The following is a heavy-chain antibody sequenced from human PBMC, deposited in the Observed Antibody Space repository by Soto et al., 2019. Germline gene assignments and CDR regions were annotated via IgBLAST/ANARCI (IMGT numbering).Heavy chain of an antibody. V-gene: IGHV1-8*01. D-gene: IGHD3-10*01. CDR3: ARGYQPYYYGSGQDNWFDP. CDR1: GYTFTSYD. CDR2: MNPNSGNT. Sequence: ASVKVSCKASGYTFTSYDINWVRQATGQGLEWMGWMNPNSGNTGYAQKFQGRVTMTRNTSISTAYMELSSLRSEDTAVYYCARGYQPYYYGSGQDNWFDPWGQGTLVTVSS. J-gene: IGHJ5*02.